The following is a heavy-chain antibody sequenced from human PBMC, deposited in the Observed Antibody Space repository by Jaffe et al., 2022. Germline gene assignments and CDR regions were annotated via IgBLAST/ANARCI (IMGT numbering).Heavy chain of an antibody. CDR2: IYHSGST. CDR3: ARYAGYCSGGSCYSLFDP. J-gene: IGHJ5*02. Sequence: QVQLQESGPGLVKPSGTLSLTCAVSGGSISSSNWWSWVRQPPGKGLEWIGEIYHSGSTNYNPSLKSRVTISVDKSKNQFSLKLSSVTAADTAVYYCARYAGYCSGGSCYSLFDPWGQGTLVTVSS. CDR1: GGSISSSNW. V-gene: IGHV4-4*02. D-gene: IGHD2-15*01.